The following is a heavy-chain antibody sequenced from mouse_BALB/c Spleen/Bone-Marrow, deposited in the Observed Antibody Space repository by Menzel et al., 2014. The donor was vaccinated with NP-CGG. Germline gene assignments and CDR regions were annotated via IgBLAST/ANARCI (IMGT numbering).Heavy chain of an antibody. CDR2: IAPANGTT. CDR3: SSYVNGYYFDY. V-gene: IGHV14-3*02. J-gene: IGHJ2*01. CDR1: GFNFKDTS. Sequence: EVKLVESGAELVKPGASVKLSCTASGFNFKDTSMHWVQQRPEQGLEWIGWIAPANGTTKYDPKLQGKATTTADTSSNTTYLKFSSLTTEDTAGYDCSSYVNGYYFDYWGQGTTLTVSS.